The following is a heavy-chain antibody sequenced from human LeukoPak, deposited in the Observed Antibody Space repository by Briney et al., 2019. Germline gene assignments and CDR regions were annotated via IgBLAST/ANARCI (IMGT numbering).Heavy chain of an antibody. J-gene: IGHJ4*02. V-gene: IGHV1-2*02. CDR3: ARDTREMATIFRI. D-gene: IGHD5-24*01. Sequence: ASVTVSCKASGYTFTGYYMHWVRQAPGQGLEWMGWINPNSGGTNYAQKFQGRVTMTRDTSISTAYMELSRLRSDDTAVYYCARDTREMATIFRIWGQGTLVTVSS. CDR1: GYTFTGYY. CDR2: INPNSGGT.